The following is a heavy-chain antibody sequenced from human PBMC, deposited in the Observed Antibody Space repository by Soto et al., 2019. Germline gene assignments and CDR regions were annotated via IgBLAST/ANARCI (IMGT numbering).Heavy chain of an antibody. J-gene: IGHJ5*02. V-gene: IGHV1-69*08. CDR1: GGTFSTYT. Sequence: QVQLVQSGAEVKKPGSSVKVSCKASGGTFSTYTITWVRQAPGQGLEWMGRIIPIIGIINYAQKFQGRVTIPADXVXGXXYMELNRLRSDDTAVYYCAGDPDSHYNDSHAYSYPWGQGTLVTVSS. CDR3: AGDPDSHYNDSHAYSYP. CDR2: IIPIIGII. D-gene: IGHD3-22*01.